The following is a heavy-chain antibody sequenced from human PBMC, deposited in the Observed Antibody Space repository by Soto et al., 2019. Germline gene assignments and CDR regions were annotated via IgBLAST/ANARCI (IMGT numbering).Heavy chain of an antibody. J-gene: IGHJ4*02. CDR3: TTFAFGGVIAVDY. V-gene: IGHV3-15*07. D-gene: IGHD3-16*02. CDR2: IKSKTDGGTT. CDR1: GFTFSNAW. Sequence: GGSLRLSCAASGFTFSNAWMNWVRQAPGKGLEWVGRIKSKTDGGTTDYAAPVKGRFTISRDDSKNTLYLQMNSLKTEDTAVYYCTTFAFGGVIAVDYWGQGTLVTVSS.